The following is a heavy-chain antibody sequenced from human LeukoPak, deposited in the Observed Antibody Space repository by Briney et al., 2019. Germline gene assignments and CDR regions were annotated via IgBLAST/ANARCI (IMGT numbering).Heavy chain of an antibody. J-gene: IGHJ5*02. D-gene: IGHD5-18*01. CDR1: GFTFSSYA. CDR2: ISYDGSNK. Sequence: GRSLRLSCAASGFTFSSYAMRWVRQAPGKGLEWVAVISYDGSNKYYADSVKGRFTISRDNSKNTLYLQMNSLRAEDTAVYYCARGSRIQLNWFDPWGQGTLVTVSS. CDR3: ARGSRIQLNWFDP. V-gene: IGHV3-30-3*01.